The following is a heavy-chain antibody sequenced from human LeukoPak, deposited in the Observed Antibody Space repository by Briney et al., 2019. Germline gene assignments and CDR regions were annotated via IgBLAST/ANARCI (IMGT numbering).Heavy chain of an antibody. D-gene: IGHD3-22*01. Sequence: GASVKVSCKASGYTFSGYYIHWVRQAPGQGLEWMGGISGYSGNTNYAQKFQGRVTMTKDTSTSTAYMELRSLRSDDTAVYYCARDHDNYDSSGYYHDYWGQGTLVTVSS. CDR2: ISGYSGNT. CDR1: GYTFSGYY. CDR3: ARDHDNYDSSGYYHDY. V-gene: IGHV1-18*04. J-gene: IGHJ4*02.